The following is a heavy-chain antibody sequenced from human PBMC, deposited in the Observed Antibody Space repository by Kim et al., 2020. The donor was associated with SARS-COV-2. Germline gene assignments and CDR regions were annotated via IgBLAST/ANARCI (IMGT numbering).Heavy chain of an antibody. V-gene: IGHV3-23*01. CDR1: GFTFSSYA. CDR3: AKSGGNSGSYYYYYGMDV. Sequence: GGSLRLSCAASGFTFSSYAMSWVRQAPGKGLEWVSAISGSGGSTYYADSVKGRFTISRDNSKNTLYLQMNSLRAEDTAVFYCAKSGGNSGSYYYYYGMDVWGQGTTVTVSS. CDR2: ISGSGGST. J-gene: IGHJ6*02. D-gene: IGHD1-26*01.